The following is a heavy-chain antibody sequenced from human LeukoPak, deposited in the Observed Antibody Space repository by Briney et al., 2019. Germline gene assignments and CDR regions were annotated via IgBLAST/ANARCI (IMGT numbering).Heavy chain of an antibody. CDR2: IKYDGSHK. J-gene: IGHJ4*02. D-gene: IGHD3-22*01. V-gene: IGHV3-7*01. Sequence: PGGSLTLSCLAPGLCFSIYWMAWVRQAPGDGLEWVAKIKYDGSHKYNVDSVNGRITISRENAKTSVYLQMNSLRVDDTAVYFCASSHDSSGNDWGQGTMVTVSS. CDR1: GLCFSIYW. CDR3: ASSHDSSGND.